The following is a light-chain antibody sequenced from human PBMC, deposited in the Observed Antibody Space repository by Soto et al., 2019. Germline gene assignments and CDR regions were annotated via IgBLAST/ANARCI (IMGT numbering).Light chain of an antibody. J-gene: IGKJ1*01. Sequence: DIQMTQSPSSLSASVGDRVTITCRASQSISDFLNWYQQKAGQAPKLLIYTASHLQSVVPSRFSGSGSGTDFTLTISSLQPEDFATYFCQQSYRGQAWTFGQGTRVDLK. V-gene: IGKV1-39*01. CDR2: TAS. CDR3: QQSYRGQAWT. CDR1: QSISDF.